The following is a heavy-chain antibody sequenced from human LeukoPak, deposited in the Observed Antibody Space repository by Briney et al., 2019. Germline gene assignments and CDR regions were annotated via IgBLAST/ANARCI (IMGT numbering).Heavy chain of an antibody. CDR2: INHSGST. V-gene: IGHV4-34*01. J-gene: IGHJ4*02. D-gene: IGHD3-10*01. Sequence: SETLFLTCAVYGGSFSGYYWSWIRQPPGKGLEWIGEINHSGSTNYNPSLKSRVTISVDTSKNQFSLKLSSVTAADTAVYYCARGYYYGSGSYLSDYWGQGTLVTVSS. CDR1: GGSFSGYY. CDR3: ARGYYYGSGSYLSDY.